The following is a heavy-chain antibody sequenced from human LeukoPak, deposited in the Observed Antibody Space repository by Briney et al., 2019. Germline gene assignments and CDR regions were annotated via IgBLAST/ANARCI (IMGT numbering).Heavy chain of an antibody. J-gene: IGHJ4*02. CDR3: ARDHPGSGWYVDY. Sequence: GGSLRLSCAASGFTFGSYAMGWVRQAPGKGPEWVSGISGSGGSPYYTDSVKGRFTISKDNSKDTLYLRMNSLRDEDTAVYYCARDHPGSGWYVDYWGQGILVTVSS. CDR1: GFTFGSYA. V-gene: IGHV3-23*01. CDR2: ISGSGGSP. D-gene: IGHD6-19*01.